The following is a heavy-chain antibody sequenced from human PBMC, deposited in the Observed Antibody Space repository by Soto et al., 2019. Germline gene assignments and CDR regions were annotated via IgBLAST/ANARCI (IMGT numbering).Heavy chain of an antibody. Sequence: GASVKVSCKASGYIFTSQGISWVRQAPGQGLEWMGWISTYNGNPNYAQKLQGRVTMTTSTSTTTAFLELRSLTSDDTAVYYCARGRTRALDYWGQGTPVTVSS. V-gene: IGHV1-18*01. CDR2: ISTYNGNP. CDR1: GYIFTSQG. CDR3: ARGRTRALDY. J-gene: IGHJ4*02. D-gene: IGHD1-7*01.